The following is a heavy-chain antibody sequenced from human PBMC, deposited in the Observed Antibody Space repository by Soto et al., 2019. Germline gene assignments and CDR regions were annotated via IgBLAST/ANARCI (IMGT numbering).Heavy chain of an antibody. CDR2: ISYDGSNK. D-gene: IGHD5-12*01. CDR1: GFTFSSYA. Sequence: QVQLVESGGGVVQPGRSLRLSCAASGFTFSSYAMHWVRQAPGKGLEWVAVISYDGSNKYYADSVKGRFTISRDNSKNTLYLQMNSLRAEDTAVYYCARDMVERGGYVGFYYYYYGMDVWGQGTTVTVSS. V-gene: IGHV3-30-3*01. J-gene: IGHJ6*02. CDR3: ARDMVERGGYVGFYYYYYGMDV.